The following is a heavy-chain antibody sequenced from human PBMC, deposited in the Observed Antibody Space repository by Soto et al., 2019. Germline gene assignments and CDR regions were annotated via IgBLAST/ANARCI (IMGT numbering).Heavy chain of an antibody. Sequence: SETLSLTCAVSGGSISSGGYSWSWIRQPPGKGLEWIGYIYHSGSTYYNPSLKSRVTISVDRSKNQFSLKLSSVTAADTAVYYCARIPSGYYYFYFDYWGQGTLVTVSS. D-gene: IGHD3-22*01. V-gene: IGHV4-30-2*01. CDR2: IYHSGST. J-gene: IGHJ4*02. CDR1: GGSISSGGYS. CDR3: ARIPSGYYYFYFDY.